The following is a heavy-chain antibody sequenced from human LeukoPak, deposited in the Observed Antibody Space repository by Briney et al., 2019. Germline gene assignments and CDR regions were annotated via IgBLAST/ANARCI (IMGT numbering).Heavy chain of an antibody. Sequence: GGSLRLSCAASGFTFSSYAMHWVRQAPGKGLEWVAVISYDGSNKYYADSVKGRFTISRDNSKNTLYLQMNSLRAEDTAVYYCAKLNTASCYAAGNYWGQGTLVTVSS. CDR1: GFTFSSYA. V-gene: IGHV3-30*01. CDR2: ISYDGSNK. D-gene: IGHD2-2*01. J-gene: IGHJ4*02. CDR3: AKLNTASCYAAGNY.